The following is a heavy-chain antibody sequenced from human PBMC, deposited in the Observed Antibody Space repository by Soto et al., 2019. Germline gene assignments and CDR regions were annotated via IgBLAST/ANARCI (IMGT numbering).Heavy chain of an antibody. V-gene: IGHV1-18*01. CDR3: ARYFWSGQLPFYFDQ. J-gene: IGHJ4*02. CDR2: ISAYNGNT. Sequence: QVLLVQSGAEVKKPGASVKVSCKASGYTFNSYVVSGVRQAPGQGLEWMGWISAYNGNTKYSQNLQGRVTMTIDTTTSSAYLEVRSLRSDDTAIYYCARYFWSGQLPFYFDQWGQGTLVTVSS. D-gene: IGHD3-3*01. CDR1: GYTFNSYV.